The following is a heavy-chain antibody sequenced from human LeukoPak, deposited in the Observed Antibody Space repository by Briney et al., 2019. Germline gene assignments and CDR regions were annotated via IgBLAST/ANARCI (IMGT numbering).Heavy chain of an antibody. CDR1: GGSIITSTYY. V-gene: IGHV4-39*01. Sequence: SETLSLTCTVSGGSIITSTYYWGWIRQPPGKGLEWIGSVHYSGSTYYNPSLKSRVSISVDTSKNQFSLNLSSVTAADTAVYYCARQARYCGGGTCFDSWGQGTLVTVSS. CDR3: ARQARYCGGGTCFDS. CDR2: VHYSGST. D-gene: IGHD2-15*01. J-gene: IGHJ4*02.